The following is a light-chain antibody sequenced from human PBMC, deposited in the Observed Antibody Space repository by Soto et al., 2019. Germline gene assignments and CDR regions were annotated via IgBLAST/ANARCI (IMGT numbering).Light chain of an antibody. CDR2: DAS. V-gene: IGKV3-11*01. Sequence: EIVLTQSPATLSLSPGERATLSCRASQSVSSYLAWFRQKTGQAPRLLIYDASNRATGIPARFSGSGSGTDFTLTISSLEPQDFALYYCQQRYSVFFTFGRGTTLDS. CDR1: QSVSSY. CDR3: QQRYSVFFT. J-gene: IGKJ3*01.